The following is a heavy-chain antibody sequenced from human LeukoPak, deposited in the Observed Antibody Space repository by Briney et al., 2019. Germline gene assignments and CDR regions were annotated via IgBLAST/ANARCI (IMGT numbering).Heavy chain of an antibody. Sequence: GGSLRLSCAASGFTFSSYGMHGVRQAPGKGLEWGGVILYDGSNKYYADSVKGRFTISRDNSKNTLSLKMNSLRAEDTAVYYCAKDPAGAPEYYFDYWGQGTLVTVSS. J-gene: IGHJ4*02. V-gene: IGHV3-30*18. CDR2: ILYDGSNK. D-gene: IGHD1-14*01. CDR1: GFTFSSYG. CDR3: AKDPAGAPEYYFDY.